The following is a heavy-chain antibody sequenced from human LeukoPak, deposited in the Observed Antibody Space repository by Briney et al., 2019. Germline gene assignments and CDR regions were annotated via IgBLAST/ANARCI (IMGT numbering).Heavy chain of an antibody. V-gene: IGHV3-7*01. CDR3: ARVLPVASRDY. J-gene: IGHJ4*02. CDR1: GFTFSTYW. CDR2: IKQDGSDK. Sequence: GGSLRLSCAASGFTFSTYWMSWVRQAPGRGLEWVANIKQDGSDKFYVDSVKGRFTISRDNAKNSMYLQMNSLRAEDTAVYYCARVLPVASRDYWGQGTLVTVSS. D-gene: IGHD2-2*01.